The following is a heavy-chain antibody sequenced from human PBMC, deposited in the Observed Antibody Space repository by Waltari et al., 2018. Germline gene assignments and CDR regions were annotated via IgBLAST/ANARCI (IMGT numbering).Heavy chain of an antibody. CDR1: GFTFSSYA. V-gene: IGHV3-23*01. CDR2: GSGSGAST. J-gene: IGHJ4*02. D-gene: IGHD6-13*01. Sequence: EVQLLESGGGLVQPGGSLRLSCAASGFTFSSYAMNWVRQAPGKGLEWVSAGSGSGASTYYADSVKGRFTISRDNSKNTVYLQMNSLRAEDTAVYYCAKGGTAAAGNFDYWGQGTLVTVSS. CDR3: AKGGTAAAGNFDY.